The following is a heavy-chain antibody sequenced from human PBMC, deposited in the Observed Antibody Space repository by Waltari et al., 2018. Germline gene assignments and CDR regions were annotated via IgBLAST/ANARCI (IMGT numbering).Heavy chain of an antibody. CDR1: GGSFSGYY. D-gene: IGHD3-3*01. V-gene: IGHV4-34*01. CDR2: INHSGST. J-gene: IGHJ5*02. CDR3: ARDRITIFGVVRKGWFDP. Sequence: QVQLQQWGAGLLKPSETLSLTCAVYGGSFSGYYWSWIRQPPGKGLEWIGEINHSGSTNYNPSLKSRVTISVDTSKNQFSLKLSSVTAADTAVYYCARDRITIFGVVRKGWFDPWGQGTLVTVSS.